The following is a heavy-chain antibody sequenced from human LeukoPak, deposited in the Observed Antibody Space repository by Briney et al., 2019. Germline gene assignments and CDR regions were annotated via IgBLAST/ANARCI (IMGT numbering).Heavy chain of an antibody. CDR3: ARVKADYDSWSGYYPAQYYFDY. J-gene: IGHJ4*02. Sequence: SETLSLTCTVSGGSISSYYWSWIRQPPEKGLEWIGYIYYSGSTNYNPSLKSRVTISVDTSKNQFSLKLSSVTAADTAVYYCARVKADYDSWSGYYPAQYYFDYWGQGTLVTVSS. CDR1: GGSISSYY. D-gene: IGHD3-3*01. CDR2: IYYSGST. V-gene: IGHV4-59*01.